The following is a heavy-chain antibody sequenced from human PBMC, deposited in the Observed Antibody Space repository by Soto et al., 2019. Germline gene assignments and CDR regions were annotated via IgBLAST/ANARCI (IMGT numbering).Heavy chain of an antibody. CDR2: ISYDGSNK. J-gene: IGHJ4*02. V-gene: IGHV3-30-3*01. Sequence: QVQLVESGGGVVQPGRSLRLSCAASGFTFSSYSMHWVRQAQGKGLEWVAVISYDGSNKYYADSVKGRFTVSRDNSKNKLYLQMNSLRDEETAVDYCARYRSGWDRGYCDYWGQGTLVTVSS. CDR1: GFTFSSYS. D-gene: IGHD6-19*01. CDR3: ARYRSGWDRGYCDY.